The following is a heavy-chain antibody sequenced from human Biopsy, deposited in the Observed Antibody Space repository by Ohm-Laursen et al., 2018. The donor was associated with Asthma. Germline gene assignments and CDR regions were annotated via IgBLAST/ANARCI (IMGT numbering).Heavy chain of an antibody. D-gene: IGHD2-2*01. CDR2: INSVFGTT. Sequence: SVKVFCKSLGGTFNTYVIGWVRQAPGQGLEWMGGINSVFGTTTYPQKFQDRVTITADDSTSTVYMELSSLRSEDAAVYYCARKAGSCISRTCYSLDFWGQGTLVTVSS. CDR1: GGTFNTYV. V-gene: IGHV1-69*13. J-gene: IGHJ4*02. CDR3: ARKAGSCISRTCYSLDF.